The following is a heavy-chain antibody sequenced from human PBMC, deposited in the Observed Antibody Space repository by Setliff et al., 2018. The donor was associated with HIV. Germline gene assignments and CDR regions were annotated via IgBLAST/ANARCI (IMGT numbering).Heavy chain of an antibody. CDR2: IRSKSIGGTT. CDR1: GFTFSGAE. J-gene: IGHJ4*02. CDR3: TTEGGGGYHGWNY. Sequence: GESLKISCAASGFTFSGAEIHWVRQVSGKGLEWVGFIRSKSIGGTTDYGASVKGRFTISRDDSKNTLYLQMNSLKTEDTAVYYCTTEGGGGYHGWNYWGQGTLVTVSS. D-gene: IGHD5-12*01. V-gene: IGHV3-15*07.